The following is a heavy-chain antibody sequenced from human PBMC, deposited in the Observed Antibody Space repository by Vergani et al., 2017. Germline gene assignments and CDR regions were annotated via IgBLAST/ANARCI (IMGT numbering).Heavy chain of an antibody. Sequence: QVQLQESGPGLVKPSQTLSLTCTVSGGSISSGSYYWSWIRQPAGRGLEWVGRTYTSGRTNYNPSLKSRVTISVDTSKNPFSLKMTSVTAADTAVYYCAGGGPYYYGSRSYYNWFDPWGQGILVTVSA. CDR2: TYTSGRT. D-gene: IGHD3-10*01. CDR1: GGSISSGSYY. V-gene: IGHV4-61*02. J-gene: IGHJ5*02. CDR3: AGGGPYYYGSRSYYNWFDP.